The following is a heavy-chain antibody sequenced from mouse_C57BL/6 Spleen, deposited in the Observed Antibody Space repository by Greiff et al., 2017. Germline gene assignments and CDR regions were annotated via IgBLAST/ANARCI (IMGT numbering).Heavy chain of an antibody. V-gene: IGHV10-1*01. D-gene: IGHD4-1*01. CDR2: IRSKSNNYAT. CDR3: VRQKNWDGTHFDY. J-gene: IGHJ2*01. CDR1: GFSFNTYA. Sequence: EVHLVESGGGLVQPKGSLKLSCAASGFSFNTYAMNWVRQAPGKGLEWVARIRSKSNNYATYYADSVKDRFTISRDDSESMLYLQMNNLKTEDTAMYYGVRQKNWDGTHFDYWGQGTTLTVSS.